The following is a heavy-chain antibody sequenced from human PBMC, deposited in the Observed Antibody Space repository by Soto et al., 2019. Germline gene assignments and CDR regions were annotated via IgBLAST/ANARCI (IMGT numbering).Heavy chain of an antibody. V-gene: IGHV4-59*01. Sequence: QVQLQESGPGLVKPSETLSLTCTVSGGSISSYYWSWIRQPPGKGLEWIGYIYYSGSTNYNPSLKSLVTISVDTSKNQFSLKLSSVTAADTAVYYCARDRADYYYYYGMDVWGQGTTVTVSS. J-gene: IGHJ6*02. CDR2: IYYSGST. CDR1: GGSISSYY. CDR3: ARDRADYYYYYGMDV.